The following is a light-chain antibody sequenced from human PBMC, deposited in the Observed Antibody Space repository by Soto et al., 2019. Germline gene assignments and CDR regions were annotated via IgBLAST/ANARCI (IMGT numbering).Light chain of an antibody. Sequence: EIVLTQSPGTLSLSPGETATLSCRASQTVNSDYLAWFQQRPGQAPRLLIFATSRRATDIPDRFSGSGSGTDFSLTIRGLKPEDFAVYYCQQYRMSPNTFGQGTRLEIK. CDR3: QQYRMSPNT. J-gene: IGKJ5*01. CDR1: QTVNSDY. CDR2: ATS. V-gene: IGKV3-20*01.